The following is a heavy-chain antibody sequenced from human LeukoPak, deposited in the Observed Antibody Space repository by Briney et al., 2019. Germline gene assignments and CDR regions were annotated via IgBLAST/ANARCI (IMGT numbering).Heavy chain of an antibody. CDR3: ATGGSSGYYVVYYFDY. CDR1: GYTLTELS. Sequence: ASVKVSCKVSGYTLTELSMHWVRQAPGKGLEWMGGFDPEDGETIYAQKFQGRVTMTEDTSTDTAYMELSSLRSEDTAVYYCATGGSSGYYVVYYFDYWGQGTLVTVSS. V-gene: IGHV1-24*01. D-gene: IGHD3-22*01. CDR2: FDPEDGET. J-gene: IGHJ4*02.